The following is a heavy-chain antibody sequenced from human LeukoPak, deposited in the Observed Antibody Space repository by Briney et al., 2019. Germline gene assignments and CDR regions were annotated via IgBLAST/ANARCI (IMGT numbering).Heavy chain of an antibody. J-gene: IGHJ4*02. Sequence: GEALKIYCKGSGYSFPSYWMGWVRPAPGKSLEWMGINYSRDSDTRYSPSLQGQVTSSADKSISTAYLQWNSLKASDTAIDYCARRAGSSEQFDHWGQGTLVTVSS. CDR1: GYSFPSYW. CDR2: NYSRDSDT. V-gene: IGHV5-51*01. D-gene: IGHD1-26*01. CDR3: ARRAGSSEQFDH.